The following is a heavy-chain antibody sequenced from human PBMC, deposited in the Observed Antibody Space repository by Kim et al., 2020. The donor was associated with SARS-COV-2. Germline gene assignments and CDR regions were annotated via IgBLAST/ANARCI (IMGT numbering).Heavy chain of an antibody. D-gene: IGHD1-26*01. Sequence: YAQKFQGRVTMTEDTSTDTAYMELSSLRSEDTAVYYCATGGGELPIPFDYWGQGTLVTVSS. J-gene: IGHJ4*02. V-gene: IGHV1-24*01. CDR3: ATGGGELPIPFDY.